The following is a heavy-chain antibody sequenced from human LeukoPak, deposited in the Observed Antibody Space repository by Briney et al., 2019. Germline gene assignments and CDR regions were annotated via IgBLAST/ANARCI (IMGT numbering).Heavy chain of an antibody. V-gene: IGHV4-59*01. CDR2: VSYSGNT. CDR1: GGSITSYY. CDR3: ARGVGSGYTDD. Sequence: SETLSLTCTVSGGSITSYYWTWIRQPPGKGLEWIGFVSYSGNTNYNPSLKSRVTISLDTSRNQFSLKLNSVTAADTAVYYCARGVGSGYTDDWGQGTLVTVFS. D-gene: IGHD3-22*01. J-gene: IGHJ4*02.